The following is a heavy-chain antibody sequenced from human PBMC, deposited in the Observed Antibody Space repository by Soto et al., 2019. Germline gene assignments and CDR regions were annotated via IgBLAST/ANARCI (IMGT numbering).Heavy chain of an antibody. CDR1: VGSISSGGYC. D-gene: IGHD6-13*01. J-gene: IGHJ5*02. CDR3: ARDRLPRGGDRIAEASNWFDP. V-gene: IGHV4-31*03. Sequence: SETLAVTCTFSVGSISSGGYCWSWIRQHPGKGLQRIGYIYYSGSTYYNPSLKSRVTISVDTSKNQFSLKLSSVTAADTAVYYCARDRLPRGGDRIAEASNWFDPWGQGTMVTVSS. CDR2: IYYSGST.